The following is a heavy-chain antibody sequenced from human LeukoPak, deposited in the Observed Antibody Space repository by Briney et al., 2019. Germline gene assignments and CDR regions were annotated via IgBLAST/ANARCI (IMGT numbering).Heavy chain of an antibody. V-gene: IGHV4-59*01. CDR1: GGSISSYY. Sequence: SETLSLTCTVSGGSISSYYWSWIRQPAGKGLEWIGYIYYSGSTNYNPSLKSRVTISVDTSKNQFSLKLSSVTAADTAVYYCARDIGYYDSSGYYDYWGQGTLVTVSS. CDR3: ARDIGYYDSSGYYDY. CDR2: IYYSGST. J-gene: IGHJ4*02. D-gene: IGHD3-22*01.